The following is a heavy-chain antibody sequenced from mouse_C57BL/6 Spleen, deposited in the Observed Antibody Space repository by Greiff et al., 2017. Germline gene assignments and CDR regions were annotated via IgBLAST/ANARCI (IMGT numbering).Heavy chain of an antibody. V-gene: IGHV7-3*01. D-gene: IGHD2-3*01. Sequence: EVKVEESGGGLVQPGGSLSLSCAASGFTFTDYYMSWVRQPPGKALEWLGFIRNKANGYTTEYSASVKGRFTISRDNSQSILYLQMNALRAEDSATYYCARYGDGYYFDYWGQGTTLTVSS. CDR3: ARYGDGYYFDY. J-gene: IGHJ2*01. CDR1: GFTFTDYY. CDR2: IRNKANGYTT.